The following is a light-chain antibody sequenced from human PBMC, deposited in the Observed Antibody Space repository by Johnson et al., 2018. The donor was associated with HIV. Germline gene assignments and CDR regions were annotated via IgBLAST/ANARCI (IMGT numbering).Light chain of an antibody. V-gene: IGLV1-51*02. J-gene: IGLJ1*01. CDR1: GSNIGNNY. CDR2: ENN. CDR3: GTWDSSLSAGL. Sequence: QSVLTQPPSVSAAPGQKVTISCSGSGSNIGNNYVSWYQQLPGTAPKLLIYENNKRPSGIPDRFSGSKSGTSATLGITGLQTGDEADYYCGTWDSSLSAGLFGTGTKVTVL.